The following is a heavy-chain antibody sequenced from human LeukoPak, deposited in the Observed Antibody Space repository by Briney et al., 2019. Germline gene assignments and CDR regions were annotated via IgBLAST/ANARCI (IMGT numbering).Heavy chain of an antibody. CDR2: IYSGGTT. D-gene: IGHD6-6*01. CDR3: ARGGTLVRDYFDY. Sequence: GGSLRPSCAASGLTVSSNYMSWVRQAPGKGLEWVSVIYSGGTTYYADSVKGRFTISRDNSKNTLYLQMNSLRAEDTAVYYCARGGTLVRDYFDYWGQGTLVTVSS. J-gene: IGHJ4*02. V-gene: IGHV3-53*01. CDR1: GLTVSSNY.